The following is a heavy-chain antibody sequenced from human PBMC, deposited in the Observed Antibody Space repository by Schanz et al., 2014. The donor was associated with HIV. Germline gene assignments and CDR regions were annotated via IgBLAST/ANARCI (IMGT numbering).Heavy chain of an antibody. CDR2: ISYDGSRK. CDR1: GFSLGDYY. CDR3: AKDRNYYDSRYRGKGNYYYYYGMDV. J-gene: IGHJ6*02. Sequence: QEQLVESGGGSVKPGGSLRLSCAASGFSLGDYYMSWIRQAPGKGLEWVAVISYDGSRKHFADSVKGRFTISRDNSKNTLYLQMKSLRAEDTAVYYCAKDRNYYDSRYRGKGNYYYYYGMDVWGQGTKVTVSS. D-gene: IGHD3-22*01. V-gene: IGHV3-30*18.